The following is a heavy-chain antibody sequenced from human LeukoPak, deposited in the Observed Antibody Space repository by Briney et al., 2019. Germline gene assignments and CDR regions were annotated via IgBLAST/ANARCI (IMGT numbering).Heavy chain of an antibody. D-gene: IGHD1-1*01. CDR2: IYSSGTT. CDR1: CGSLSGYY. J-gene: IGHJ4*02. Sequence: TTSETLSLTCSVSCGSLSGYYWSWIRQTPGKGLEWIGYIYSSGTTNYNRALQSRVTISLDTAKNQFSLSVTSVTAADTAMYFCARRISSWNVYIDKWGQGIQVTVSS. V-gene: IGHV4-59*12. CDR3: ARRISSWNVYIDK.